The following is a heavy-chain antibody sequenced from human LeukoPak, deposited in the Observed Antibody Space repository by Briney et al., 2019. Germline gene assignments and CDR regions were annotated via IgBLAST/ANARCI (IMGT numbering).Heavy chain of an antibody. Sequence: ASVKVSCKASGGTFSSYAISWVRQAPGQGLEWMAIINPSGGGTTYAQKFQGRVTVTMDTSTRTVYMDLSSLRSDDTAVYYCARGDRLPGYSAPVGDYWGQGTLVTVSS. D-gene: IGHD3-9*01. CDR2: INPSGGGT. CDR1: GGTFSSYA. CDR3: ARGDRLPGYSAPVGDY. J-gene: IGHJ4*02. V-gene: IGHV1-46*01.